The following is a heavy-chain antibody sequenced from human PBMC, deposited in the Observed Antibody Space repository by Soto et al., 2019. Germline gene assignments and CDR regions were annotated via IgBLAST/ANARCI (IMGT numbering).Heavy chain of an antibody. Sequence: GGSLRLSCAGSGSTFRNSEMFWVRQAPGKGLEWVSKINYSGSNIYYSKSVKGRFTISRDNAKNSLYLQMNSLTDEDTAIYFCASEALCGADCYFFEYWGPGTLVTVSS. D-gene: IGHD2-21*02. V-gene: IGHV3-48*03. CDR3: ASEALCGADCYFFEY. J-gene: IGHJ4*02. CDR2: INYSGSNI. CDR1: GSTFRNSE.